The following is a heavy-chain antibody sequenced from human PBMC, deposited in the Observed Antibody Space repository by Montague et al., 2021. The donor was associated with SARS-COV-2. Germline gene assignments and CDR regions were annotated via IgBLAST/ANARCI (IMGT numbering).Heavy chain of an antibody. CDR3: ARDGYNAHQNYWYFDL. CDR2: IYYSGST. D-gene: IGHD1-1*01. J-gene: IGHJ2*01. V-gene: IGHV4-59*12. Sequence: SETLSLTCTPSGGSISTYYWSWIRQPAGKGLEWIGYIYYSGSTNXSPXLKSRVTISVDTSKNQFSLKLSSVTAADTAVYYCARDGYNAHQNYWYFDLWGRGTLVTVSS. CDR1: GGSISTYY.